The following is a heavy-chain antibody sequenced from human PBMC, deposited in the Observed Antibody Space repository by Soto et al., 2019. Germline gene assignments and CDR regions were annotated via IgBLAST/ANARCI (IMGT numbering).Heavy chain of an antibody. J-gene: IGHJ3*02. V-gene: IGHV3-7*05. CDR1: GFTFSYYW. D-gene: IGHD3-16*02. CDR2: IRGDGGVE. Sequence: DVQVMESGGGLVQPGESLRLSCAASGFTFSYYWMTWVRQAPGKGLEWVASIRGDGGVEHYLDSVKGRFSVSRDNAKDSLYLQMNSLRIEDTAVYYCARDATYRDSNFYYDVFDIWGQGTTVPVTS. CDR3: ARDATYRDSNFYYDVFDI.